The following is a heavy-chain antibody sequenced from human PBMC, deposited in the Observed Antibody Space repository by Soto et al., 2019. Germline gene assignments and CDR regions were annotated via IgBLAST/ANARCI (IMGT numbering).Heavy chain of an antibody. J-gene: IGHJ3*02. CDR2: IIPIFGTA. D-gene: IGHD4-17*01. CDR1: GGTFSSYA. V-gene: IGHV1-69*13. CDR3: ASPLHGTMTTDAFDI. Sequence: ASVKVSCKASGGTFSSYAISWVRQAPGQGLEWMGGIIPIFGTANYAQKFQGRVTITADESTSTAYMELSSLRSEDTAVYYCASPLHGTMTTDAFDIWGQGTMVTVSS.